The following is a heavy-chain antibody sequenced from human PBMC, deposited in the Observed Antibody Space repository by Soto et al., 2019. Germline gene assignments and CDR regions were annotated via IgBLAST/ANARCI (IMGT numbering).Heavy chain of an antibody. CDR2: ISGSGGST. CDR1: GFTFSSYG. D-gene: IGHD3-9*01. CDR3: AKGPDGGEYDILTGYPDYYYYYMDV. Sequence: GGSLRLSCAASGFTFSSYGMSWVRQAPGKGLEWVSAISGSGGSTYYADYVKGRFTISRDNSKNTLYLQMNSLRAEDTAVYYCAKGPDGGEYDILTGYPDYYYYYMDVWGKGTTVTVSS. V-gene: IGHV3-23*01. J-gene: IGHJ6*03.